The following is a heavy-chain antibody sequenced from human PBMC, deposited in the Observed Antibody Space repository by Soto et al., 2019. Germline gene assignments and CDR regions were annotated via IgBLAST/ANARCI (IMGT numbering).Heavy chain of an antibody. CDR3: TTAKGRLEPPTNDF. CDR1: GFTFSNAW. CDR2: IKSDAYGGAI. V-gene: IGHV3-15*01. J-gene: IGHJ4*02. D-gene: IGHD1-1*01. Sequence: EVQLVESGGGLVKPGGSLRLSCAGSGFTFSNAWLSWVRRAPGKGLEWVGRIKSDAYGGAIDYAAPVKGRVTISRDDSKNTLFLQMNNLRDEETAVYSCTTAKGRLEPPTNDFWGQGTPVIVSS.